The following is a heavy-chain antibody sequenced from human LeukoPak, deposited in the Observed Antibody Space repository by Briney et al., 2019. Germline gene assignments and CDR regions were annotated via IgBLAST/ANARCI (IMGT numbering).Heavy chain of an antibody. V-gene: IGHV3-33*01. CDR3: ARQADYGSGSYDHYYYYGMDV. D-gene: IGHD3-10*01. CDR2: IWYAGSNK. Sequence: GRSLRLSCAASGFTFSSYGMHWVRQAPGKGLEWVAVIWYAGSNKYYADSVKGRFTISRDNSKNTLYLQMNSLRAEDTAVYYCARQADYGSGSYDHYYYYGMDVWGQGTTVTVSS. CDR1: GFTFSSYG. J-gene: IGHJ6*02.